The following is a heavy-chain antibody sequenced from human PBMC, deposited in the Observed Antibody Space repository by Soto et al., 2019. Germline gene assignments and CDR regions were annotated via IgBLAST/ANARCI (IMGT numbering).Heavy chain of an antibody. Sequence: QVQLQQWGAGLLKPSETLSLTCAVYGGSFSGYYWSWIRQPPGKGLECIGEINHSGGTNYNPSLKSRVTISVDMSKNQFSLKLSSVTAADTAVYYCARGGRQQLIPTPISYKIDYWGQGTLVTVSS. D-gene: IGHD6-13*01. CDR3: ARGGRQQLIPTPISYKIDY. CDR1: GGSFSGYY. J-gene: IGHJ4*02. CDR2: INHSGGT. V-gene: IGHV4-34*01.